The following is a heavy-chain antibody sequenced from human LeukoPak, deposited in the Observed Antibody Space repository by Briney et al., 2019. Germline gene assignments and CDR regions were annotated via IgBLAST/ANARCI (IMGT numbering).Heavy chain of an antibody. D-gene: IGHD3-22*01. J-gene: IGHJ4*02. CDR3: ANPRDSSGYYEFDY. CDR2: ISGSGGST. Sequence: GGSLRLSCAASGFTFSSYAMSWVRQAPGKGLEWVSAISGSGGSTYYADSVKGRFTISRDNSKTTLYLQMNSLRAEDTAVYYCANPRDSSGYYEFDYWGQGTLVTVSS. V-gene: IGHV3-23*01. CDR1: GFTFSSYA.